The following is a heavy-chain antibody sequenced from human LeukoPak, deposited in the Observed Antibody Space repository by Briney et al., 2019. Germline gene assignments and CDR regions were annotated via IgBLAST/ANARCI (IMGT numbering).Heavy chain of an antibody. J-gene: IGHJ3*02. CDR3: ARGYDSSGYYLLYAFDI. Sequence: SETLSLTCAVYGGSFSGYYWSWIRQPPGKGLEWIGEINHSGSTNYNPSLKSRVTISVDTSKNQFSLKLSSVTAADTAVYYCARGYDSSGYYLLYAFDIWGQGTMVTVSS. D-gene: IGHD3-22*01. V-gene: IGHV4-34*01. CDR1: GGSFSGYY. CDR2: INHSGST.